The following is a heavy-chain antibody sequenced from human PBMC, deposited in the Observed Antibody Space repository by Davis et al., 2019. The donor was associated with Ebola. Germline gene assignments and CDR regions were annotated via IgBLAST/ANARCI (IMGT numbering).Heavy chain of an antibody. D-gene: IGHD4-11*01. CDR3: ASQGHRVQYLIHDY. Sequence: GESLKISCTASGYSFNTYWIGWVRQMPGKGLEWMGNFHPGTSDLKYSPSFQGQITISVDRSIRTAYLQWRSLQASDTAIYYCASQGHRVQYLIHDYWGQGTLVTVSS. CDR1: GYSFNTYW. J-gene: IGHJ4*02. CDR2: FHPGTSDL. V-gene: IGHV5-51*01.